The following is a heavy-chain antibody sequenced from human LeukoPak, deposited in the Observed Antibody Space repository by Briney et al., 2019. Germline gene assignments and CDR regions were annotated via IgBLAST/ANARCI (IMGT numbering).Heavy chain of an antibody. Sequence: SLRLSCAASGFTFDDYAMHWVRQAPGKGLEWVSGISWNSGSIGYADSVKGRFTISRDNAKNSLYLQMNSLRAEDTALYYCGRFRPGFDYWGQGTLVTISS. D-gene: IGHD3-10*01. CDR1: GFTFDDYA. CDR3: GRFRPGFDY. J-gene: IGHJ4*02. CDR2: ISWNSGSI. V-gene: IGHV3-9*01.